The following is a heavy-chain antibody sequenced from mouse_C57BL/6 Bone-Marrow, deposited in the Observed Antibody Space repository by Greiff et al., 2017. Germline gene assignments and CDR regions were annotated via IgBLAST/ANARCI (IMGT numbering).Heavy chain of an antibody. CDR2: IDPNSGGT. D-gene: IGHD2-5*01. J-gene: IGHJ3*01. CDR1: GYTFTSYW. CDR3: ARSGDYYSNYLAWFAY. V-gene: IGHV1-72*01. Sequence: QVQLQQSGAELVKPGASVKLSCKASGYTFTSYWMHWVKQRPGRGLEWIGRIDPNSGGTKYNEKFKSKATLTVDKPSSTAYMQVSSLTSEDSAVYYCARSGDYYSNYLAWFAYWGQGTLVTVSA.